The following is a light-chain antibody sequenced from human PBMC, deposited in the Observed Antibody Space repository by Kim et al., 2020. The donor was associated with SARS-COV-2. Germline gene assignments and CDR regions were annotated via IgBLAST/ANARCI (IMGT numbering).Light chain of an antibody. J-gene: IGLJ2*01. Sequence: GQEVTSSCSGTSSNIGTHHLSWYQQLPGTAPNLLIYDNNVRPSGIPDRFSGSKSGTAGTLGITGLQTGDEADYYCGTWDSSLSAVVFGGGTKVTVL. CDR1: SSNIGTHH. CDR3: GTWDSSLSAVV. CDR2: DNN. V-gene: IGLV1-51*01.